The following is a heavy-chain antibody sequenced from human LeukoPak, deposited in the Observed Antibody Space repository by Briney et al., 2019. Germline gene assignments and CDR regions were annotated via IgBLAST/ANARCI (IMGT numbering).Heavy chain of an antibody. V-gene: IGHV3-66*02. CDR3: ARKASGYSYGYLS. D-gene: IGHD5-18*01. CDR1: GFTVSSNY. CDR2: IYSGGST. Sequence: GGSLRLSCAASGFTVSSNYMSWVRQAPGKGLEWVSVIYSGGSTYYADSVKGRFTISRDNSKNTLYLQMNSLRAEDTAVYYCARKASGYSYGYLSWGQGTLVTVSS. J-gene: IGHJ4*02.